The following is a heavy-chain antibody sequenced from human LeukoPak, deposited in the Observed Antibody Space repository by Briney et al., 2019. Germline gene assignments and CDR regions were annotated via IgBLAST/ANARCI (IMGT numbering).Heavy chain of an antibody. D-gene: IGHD6-13*01. V-gene: IGHV4-59*01. CDR3: ARGYSSSWYLY. CDR2: IYYSGST. Sequence: SETLSLTCTVSGGSISSYYWSWIRQPPGKGLEWIGYIYYSGSTNYNPSLKSRVTISVDTSKNQFSLKLSSVPAADTAVYYCARGYSSSWYLYWGQGTLVTVSS. J-gene: IGHJ4*02. CDR1: GGSISSYY.